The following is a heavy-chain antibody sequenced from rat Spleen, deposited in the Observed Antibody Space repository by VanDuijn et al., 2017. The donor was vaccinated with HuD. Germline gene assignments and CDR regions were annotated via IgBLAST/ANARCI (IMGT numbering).Heavy chain of an antibody. CDR3: ARQFNYFDY. CDR2: ISYDGGRT. Sequence: VQLVESGGGLVQPGRSLKLACAASGFTFSDYYMAWVRQVPTKGLEWVASISYDGGRTFYRDSVKGRLTISRDNAKSTLYLQMNSLRSEDTATYYCARQFNYFDYWGQGVMVTVSS. CDR1: GFTFSDYY. J-gene: IGHJ2*01. V-gene: IGHV5-22*01.